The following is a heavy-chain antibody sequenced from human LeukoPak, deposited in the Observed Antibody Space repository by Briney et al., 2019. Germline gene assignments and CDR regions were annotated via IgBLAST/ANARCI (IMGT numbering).Heavy chain of an antibody. CDR3: ARDPEGYYDSSGYYSPRYFDY. D-gene: IGHD3-22*01. J-gene: IGHJ4*02. Sequence: GGSLRLSCAASGFTFDDYGMSWVRQAPGEGLEWVSGINWNGGSTGYADSVKGRFTISRDNAKNSLYLQMNSLRAEDTALYYCARDPEGYYDSSGYYSPRYFDYWGQGTLVTVSS. CDR1: GFTFDDYG. V-gene: IGHV3-20*04. CDR2: INWNGGST.